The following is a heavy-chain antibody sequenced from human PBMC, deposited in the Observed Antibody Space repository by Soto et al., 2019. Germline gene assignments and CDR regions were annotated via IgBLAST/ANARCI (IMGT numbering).Heavy chain of an antibody. Sequence: QVQLVQSGAEVKKPGSSVKVSCKASGGSFRREAINWVRQAPGQGPEWMGNILPFFGTSDYAQKFQGRVTVTADMSTPTVYMALSSLRVEDTAVYYCARGHELGGNSEAFDVWGQGTMVIVSS. J-gene: IGHJ3*01. CDR2: ILPFFGTS. CDR1: GGSFRREA. CDR3: ARGHELGGNSEAFDV. D-gene: IGHD2-15*01. V-gene: IGHV1-69*14.